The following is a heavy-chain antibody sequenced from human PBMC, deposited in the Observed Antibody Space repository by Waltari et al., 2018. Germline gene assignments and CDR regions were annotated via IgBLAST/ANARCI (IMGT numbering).Heavy chain of an antibody. D-gene: IGHD3-9*01. J-gene: IGHJ3*02. CDR3: ARVLAYYDILTVPAREGAHAFDI. CDR2: IYYSGST. CDR1: GGSLSSYY. V-gene: IGHV4-59*01. Sequence: QVQLQESGPGLVKPSETLSLTCTVSGGSLSSYYWSWIRQPPGKGLEWIGYIYYSGSTNYNPALKSRVPISVDTSKNQVSRKVSSVTAAETAVYYCARVLAYYDILTVPAREGAHAFDIWGQGTMVTVSS.